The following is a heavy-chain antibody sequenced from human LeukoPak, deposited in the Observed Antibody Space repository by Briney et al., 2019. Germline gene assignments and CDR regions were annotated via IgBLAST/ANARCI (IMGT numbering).Heavy chain of an antibody. CDR1: GFTFRGYA. D-gene: IGHD3-22*01. J-gene: IGHJ4*02. V-gene: IGHV3-23*01. Sequence: GGCLRLSCAASGFTFRGYAMSWGRQAPGKGVEWVSAFSGSGGGTYYADSGKGRFTISRADSKNTLYLQMNSLRAEDAAVYYCATPTKYYYDSSGYYPLGYWGQGTLVTVSS. CDR3: ATPTKYYYDSSGYYPLGY. CDR2: FSGSGGGT.